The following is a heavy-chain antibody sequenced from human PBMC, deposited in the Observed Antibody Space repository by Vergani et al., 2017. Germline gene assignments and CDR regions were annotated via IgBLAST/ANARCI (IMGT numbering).Heavy chain of an antibody. V-gene: IGHV3-33*01. J-gene: IGHJ3*02. D-gene: IGHD3/OR15-3a*01. CDR2: IWYDGSNK. CDR1: GDTFSSYG. Sequence: QVQLVESGGGVVQPGRSLRLSCAASGDTFSSYGMPWVRQAPGKGLEWVGVIWYDGSNKYYADSVKGRFTISRDNSKNTLYLQMHSLRAENTAVYYCARVKKGPWTDPGAFDSGGERRIVTVSS. CDR3: ARVKKGPWTDPGAFDS.